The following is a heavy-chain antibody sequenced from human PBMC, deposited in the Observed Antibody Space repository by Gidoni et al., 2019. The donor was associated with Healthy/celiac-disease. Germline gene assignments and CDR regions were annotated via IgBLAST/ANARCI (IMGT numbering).Heavy chain of an antibody. V-gene: IGHV4-59*01. Sequence: QVQLQESGPGLVKPSETLSLTCPVSGGSISSYYWSWIRQPPGKGLEWIGYIYYSGSTNYNPSLKSRVTISVDTSKNQFSLKLSSVTAADTAVYYCARVLGGSSNFDYWGQGTLVTVSS. CDR1: GGSISSYY. D-gene: IGHD1-26*01. CDR3: ARVLGGSSNFDY. CDR2: IYYSGST. J-gene: IGHJ4*02.